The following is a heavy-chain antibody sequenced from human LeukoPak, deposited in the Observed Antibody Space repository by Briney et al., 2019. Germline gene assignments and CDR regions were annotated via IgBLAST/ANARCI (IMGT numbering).Heavy chain of an antibody. CDR3: ARENDGSMDV. CDR1: GGSISSYY. CDR2: IYYSGST. D-gene: IGHD3-16*01. Sequence: PSETLSLTCTVSGGSISSYYWSWIRQPPEKGLEWIGYIYYSGSTNYNPSLKSRVTISVDTSKNQFSLKLSSVTAADTAVYYCARENDGSMDVWDKGTTVTVSS. V-gene: IGHV4-59*01. J-gene: IGHJ6*03.